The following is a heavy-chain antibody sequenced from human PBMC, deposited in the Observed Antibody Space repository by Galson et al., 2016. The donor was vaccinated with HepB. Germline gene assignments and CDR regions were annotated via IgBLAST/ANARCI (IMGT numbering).Heavy chain of an antibody. V-gene: IGHV3-33*01. CDR3: ARDGSLGPTVTTGGHGMDV. J-gene: IGHJ6*02. D-gene: IGHD4-17*01. CDR2: IWYDGSNK. Sequence: SLRLSCAAPGFTFRSYGMHWVRQAPGKGLEWVAVIWYDGSNKYYADSVKGRFTISRDNSKNTLYLQMNSLRAEDTAVYYCARDGSLGPTVTTGGHGMDVWGQGTTVPVSS. CDR1: GFTFRSYG.